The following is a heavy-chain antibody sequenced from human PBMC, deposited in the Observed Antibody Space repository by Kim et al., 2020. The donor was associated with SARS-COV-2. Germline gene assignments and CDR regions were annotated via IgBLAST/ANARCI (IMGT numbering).Heavy chain of an antibody. J-gene: IGHJ6*02. CDR3: ARRGSLRQNMIWGPMAAMDV. V-gene: IGHV5-51*01. D-gene: IGHD3-22*01. CDR1: GYTFSDYW. CDR2: IYGDDSET. Sequence: GESLKISCKTSGYTFSDYWIGWVRQTPEKGLQWIGMIYGDDSETAYSPSFQGQVTISVDKSISTAYLHWTSLKASDSAIYYCARRGSLRQNMIWGPMAAMDVWGQGTTVTVSS.